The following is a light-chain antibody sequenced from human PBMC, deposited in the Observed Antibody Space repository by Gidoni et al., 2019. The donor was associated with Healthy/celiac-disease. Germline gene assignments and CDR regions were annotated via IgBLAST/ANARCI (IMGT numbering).Light chain of an antibody. V-gene: IGKV3-20*01. J-gene: IGKJ1*01. CDR2: GAS. Sequence: IVLTQSPGTLSLSPGERATLSCRASQSVSSSYLAWYQQKPGPAPRLLIYGASSRATGIPDRFSGGGSGTDFTLTISRLEPEDCAGYYCQQSWTFGQGTKVEIK. CDR3: QQSWT. CDR1: QSVSSSY.